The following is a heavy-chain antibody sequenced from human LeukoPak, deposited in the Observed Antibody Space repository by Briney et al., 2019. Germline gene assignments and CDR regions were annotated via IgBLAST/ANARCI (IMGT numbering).Heavy chain of an antibody. V-gene: IGHV3-48*01. CDR1: GFTFSSYS. CDR3: ARDPNYYDSSDSTR. J-gene: IGHJ4*02. D-gene: IGHD3-22*01. Sequence: ETLSLSCAASGFTFSSYSMNWVRQAPGKGLEWVSYISSSSSTIYYADSVKGRFTISRDNAKNSLYLQMNSLRAEDTAVYYCARDPNYYDSSDSTRWGQGTLVTVSS. CDR2: ISSSSSTI.